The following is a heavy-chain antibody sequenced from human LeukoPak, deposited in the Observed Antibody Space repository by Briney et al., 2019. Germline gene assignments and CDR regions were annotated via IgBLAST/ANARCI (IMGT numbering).Heavy chain of an antibody. V-gene: IGHV4-4*07. Sequence: SETLSLTCAVSGGSISSFYWSWIRQPAGKGLEWIGRTYTSGNTNYNPSLKSRVTMSVDTSKNQFSLKLSSVTAADTAVYYCARSAYSSGWYVDYWGQGTLVTVSS. J-gene: IGHJ4*02. CDR3: ARSAYSSGWYVDY. CDR2: TYTSGNT. D-gene: IGHD6-19*01. CDR1: GGSISSFY.